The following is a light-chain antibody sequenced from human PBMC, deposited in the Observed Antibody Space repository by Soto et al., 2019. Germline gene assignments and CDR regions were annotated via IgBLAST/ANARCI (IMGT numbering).Light chain of an antibody. Sequence: EIVLTQSPATLSLSPGERATLSCRASQSVSSYLAWYQQKPGQAPRLLIYDASNRATGIPARFSGSGSGTDFTLTSSSLEPEDFAVYYFQQRSNWPLTFGGGTKVEIK. J-gene: IGKJ4*01. CDR2: DAS. CDR3: QQRSNWPLT. CDR1: QSVSSY. V-gene: IGKV3-11*01.